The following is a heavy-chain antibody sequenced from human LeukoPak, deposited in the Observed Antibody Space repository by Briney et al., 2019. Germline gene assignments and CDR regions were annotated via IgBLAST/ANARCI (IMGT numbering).Heavy chain of an antibody. Sequence: GGSLRLSCAASGFTFSSHGMRWVRQAPGKGLEWVAYVLSDGSRKYYADSVKGRLTISRADPKHTMFLQMNSLRPEDTALYYCAKDFNWGWDYWGQGTLVTVSS. CDR1: GFTFSSHG. D-gene: IGHD7-27*01. J-gene: IGHJ4*02. CDR3: AKDFNWGWDY. V-gene: IGHV3-30*02. CDR2: VLSDGSRK.